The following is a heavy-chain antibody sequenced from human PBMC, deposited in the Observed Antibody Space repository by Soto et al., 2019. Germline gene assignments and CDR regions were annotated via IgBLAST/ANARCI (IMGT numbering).Heavy chain of an antibody. V-gene: IGHV1-69*13. CDR2: IIPIFGTA. Sequence: ASVKVSCKASGGTFSSYAISWVRQAPRQGLEWMGGIIPIFGTANYAQKFQGRVTITADESTSTAYMELSSLRSEDTAVYYCARGVTRYCSGGSCYRPFCSDYWGPGTLVTVSS. D-gene: IGHD2-15*01. J-gene: IGHJ4*02. CDR1: GGTFSSYA. CDR3: ARGVTRYCSGGSCYRPFCSDY.